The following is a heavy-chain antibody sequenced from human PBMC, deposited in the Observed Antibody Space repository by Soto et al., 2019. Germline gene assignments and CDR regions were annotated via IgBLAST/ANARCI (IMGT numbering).Heavy chain of an antibody. CDR3: ASDLTVYYSRPGSPRGGFDY. D-gene: IGHD3-10*01. J-gene: IGHJ4*02. V-gene: IGHV3-66*01. Sequence: GESLILYCSASGFTFDDYTMHWVRQAPGKGLEWVSVIYSGGSTYYADSVQGRFTISRDNSKNTLYLQMNSLRAEDTAVYYCASDLTVYYSRPGSPRGGFDYRGQGTRVTVSS. CDR2: IYSGGST. CDR1: GFTFDDYT.